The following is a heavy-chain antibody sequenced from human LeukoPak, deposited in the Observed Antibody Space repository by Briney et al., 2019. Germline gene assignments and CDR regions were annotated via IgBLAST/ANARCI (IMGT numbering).Heavy chain of an antibody. J-gene: IGHJ2*01. CDR1: GYTFTGYY. D-gene: IGHD6-13*01. CDR3: ARDRGRGAAAGIGRSGKPYWYFDL. V-gene: IGHV1-2*02. CDR2: INPNSGGT. Sequence: ASVKVSCKASGYTFTGYYIHWVRQAPGQGLEWMGWINPNSGGTNYAQKFQGRVTMTRDTSISTAYMELSRLRSDDTAVYYCARDRGRGAAAGIGRSGKPYWYFDLWGRGTLVTVSS.